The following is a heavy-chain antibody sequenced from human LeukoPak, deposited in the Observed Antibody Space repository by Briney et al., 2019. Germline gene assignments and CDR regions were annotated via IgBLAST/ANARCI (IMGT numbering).Heavy chain of an antibody. D-gene: IGHD3-10*01. CDR3: ASWGWFGELTDYYYGMDV. Sequence: GGSLRLSCAASGFTFSSYWMSWVRQAPGKGLEWVANIKHDGSEKYYVDSVKGRFTISRDNAKNPLYLQMNSLGAEDTAVYYCASWGWFGELTDYYYGMDVWGQGTTVTVSS. J-gene: IGHJ6*02. V-gene: IGHV3-7*01. CDR2: IKHDGSEK. CDR1: GFTFSSYW.